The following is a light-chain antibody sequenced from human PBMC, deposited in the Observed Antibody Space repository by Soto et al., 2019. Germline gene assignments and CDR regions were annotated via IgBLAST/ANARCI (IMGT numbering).Light chain of an antibody. V-gene: IGKV3-20*01. CDR1: QSVSSNF. J-gene: IGKJ5*01. Sequence: EIVLTQSPGTLSLSPGERCTLSCRASQSVSSNFLAWYQQKLVQPPRLLIYGASSRATGIPDRFSGSGSGTDFTLTLSRVEPDDFAVSYCQHFRAFGQGTRLEIK. CDR3: QHFRA. CDR2: GAS.